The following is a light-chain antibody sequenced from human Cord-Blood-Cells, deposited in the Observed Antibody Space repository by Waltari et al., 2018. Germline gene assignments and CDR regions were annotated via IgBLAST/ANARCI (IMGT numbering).Light chain of an antibody. CDR1: SGHSSSI. CDR3: ETWDSNTWV. J-gene: IGLJ3*02. Sequence: QPVLTQSSSASASLGSSVKLTCTLSSGHSSSIIACHQQQPGKAPRYLMKLEGSGSYNKGSGVPDRFSGSSSGADRYLTISNLQSEDEADYYCETWDSNTWVFGGGTKLTVL. V-gene: IGLV4-60*03. CDR2: LEGSGSY.